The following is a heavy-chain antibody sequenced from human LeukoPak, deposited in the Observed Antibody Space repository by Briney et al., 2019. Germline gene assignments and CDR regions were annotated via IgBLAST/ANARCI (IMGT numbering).Heavy chain of an antibody. V-gene: IGHV3-23*01. CDR2: VSGSGDAT. CDR1: GFTFSSFA. D-gene: IGHD6-19*01. Sequence: GGSLRLSCAASGFTFSSFAMNWVRQAPGKGLEWVSGVSGSGDATYYADSLRGRFTISRDNSKNTLYLQMNSLRAEDTALYYCAKDTGYSSGWDFDFWGQGALVTASS. J-gene: IGHJ4*02. CDR3: AKDTGYSSGWDFDF.